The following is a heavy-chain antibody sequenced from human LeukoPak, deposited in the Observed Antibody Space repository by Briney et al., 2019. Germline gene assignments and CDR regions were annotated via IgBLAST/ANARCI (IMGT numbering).Heavy chain of an antibody. J-gene: IGHJ2*01. Sequence: PGRSLRLSCAASGFTFDDYAMYWVRQAPGKGLEWVSGISWNSGSIGYADSVKGRFTISRDNAKNSLYLQMNSLRAEDMALYYCAKDISAAGTFRYFDLWGRGTLVTVSS. CDR2: ISWNSGSI. CDR1: GFTFDDYA. D-gene: IGHD6-13*01. V-gene: IGHV3-9*03. CDR3: AKDISAAGTFRYFDL.